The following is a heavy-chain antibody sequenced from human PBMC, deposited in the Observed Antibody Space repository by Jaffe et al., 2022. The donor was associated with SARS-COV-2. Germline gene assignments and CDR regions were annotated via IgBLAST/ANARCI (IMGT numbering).Heavy chain of an antibody. CDR1: GFTVSSNY. J-gene: IGHJ4*02. CDR3: ARVSRYGFGEPFFDY. CDR2: IYSGGST. D-gene: IGHD3-10*01. Sequence: EVQLVESGGGLIQPGGSLRLSCAASGFTVSSNYMSWVRQAPGKGLEWVSVIYSGGSTYYADSVKGRFTISRDNSKNTLYLQMNSLRAEDTAVYYCARVSRYGFGEPFFDYWGQGTLVTVSS. V-gene: IGHV3-53*01.